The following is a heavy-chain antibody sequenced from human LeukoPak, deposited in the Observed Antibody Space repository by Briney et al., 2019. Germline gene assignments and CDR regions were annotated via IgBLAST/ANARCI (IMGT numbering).Heavy chain of an antibody. CDR1: GGSFSGYY. Sequence: SETLSLTCAVYGGSFSGYYWSWIRQPPGKGLEWIGYIYYSGSTNYNPSLKSRVTISLDTSKNQFSLKLSSVTAADTAVYYCAREGTDQYYYYYMDAWGKGTTVTVSS. CDR3: AREGTDQYYYYYMDA. D-gene: IGHD3-10*01. CDR2: IYYSGST. J-gene: IGHJ6*03. V-gene: IGHV4-59*01.